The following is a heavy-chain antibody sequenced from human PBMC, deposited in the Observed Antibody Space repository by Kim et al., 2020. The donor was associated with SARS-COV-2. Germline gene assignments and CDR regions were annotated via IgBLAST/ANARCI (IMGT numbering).Heavy chain of an antibody. Sequence: YADSVKGRFTISRDNAKNSLYLQMNSLRAEDTAVYYCARVAARHYYGMDVWGQGTTVTVSS. V-gene: IGHV3-21*01. J-gene: IGHJ6*02. CDR3: ARVAARHYYGMDV. D-gene: IGHD6-6*01.